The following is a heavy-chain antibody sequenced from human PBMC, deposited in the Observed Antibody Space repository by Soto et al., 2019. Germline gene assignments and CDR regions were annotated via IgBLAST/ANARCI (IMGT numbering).Heavy chain of an antibody. CDR1: CGAISGYY. D-gene: IGHD3-3*01. V-gene: IGHV4-4*07. J-gene: IGHJ5*02. CDR3: ARGQRFSDSFDP. Sequence: PSETLSLTCTVSCGAISGYYRTWIRQPAGKGLEWIGRIYSSGGTKYNPSLKSRVDMSLDMSKNQFSLRLNSVTAADTAVYYCARGQRFSDSFDPWGQGTLVTVSS. CDR2: IYSSGGT.